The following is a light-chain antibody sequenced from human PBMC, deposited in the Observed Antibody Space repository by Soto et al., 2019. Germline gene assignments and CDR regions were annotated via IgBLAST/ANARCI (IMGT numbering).Light chain of an antibody. Sequence: EIVLTQSPGTLSLSPGERATLSCRASQSVSTNYLALYQLKPVHAPRLLIYASSTIATAIPDMFSGSGSGTDFTIIISRLEPEDFAVYYCQEYSLSRTFGQGTKVDI. CDR3: QEYSLSRT. V-gene: IGKV3-20*01. J-gene: IGKJ1*01. CDR1: QSVSTNY. CDR2: ASS.